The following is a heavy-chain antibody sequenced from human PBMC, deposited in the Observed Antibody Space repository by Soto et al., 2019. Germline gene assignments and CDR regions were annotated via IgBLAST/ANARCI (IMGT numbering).Heavy chain of an antibody. J-gene: IGHJ6*02. CDR3: ARPEYSSSSYGMDV. V-gene: IGHV3-48*02. Sequence: GGSLILSCAASGFTFSSYSMNWVRQAPGKGLEWVSYISSSSSTIYYADSVKGRFTISRDNAKNSLYLQMNSLRDEDTAVYYCARPEYSSSSYGMDVWGQGTTVTVSS. D-gene: IGHD6-6*01. CDR2: ISSSSSTI. CDR1: GFTFSSYS.